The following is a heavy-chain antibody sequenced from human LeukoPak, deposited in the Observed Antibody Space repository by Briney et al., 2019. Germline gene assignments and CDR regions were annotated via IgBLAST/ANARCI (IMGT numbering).Heavy chain of an antibody. Sequence: GGSLRLSCAASGFTFSSYAMSWVRQAPGKGLDWVSAISASDGTTFYAESVKGRFTVSRDNSKNTLYLQMNSLRVDDTGFYYCARGGATGTTLASDYWGQGTLATVSS. D-gene: IGHD1-1*01. CDR1: GFTFSSYA. V-gene: IGHV3-23*01. J-gene: IGHJ4*02. CDR2: ISASDGTT. CDR3: ARGGATGTTLASDY.